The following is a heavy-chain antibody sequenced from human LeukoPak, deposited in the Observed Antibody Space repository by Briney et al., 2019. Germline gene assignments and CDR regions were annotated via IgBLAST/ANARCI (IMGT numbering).Heavy chain of an antibody. Sequence: SETLSLTCTVSGGSISSYYWSWIRQPPGKGLEWIGYIYYSGSTNYNPSLKSRVTISVDTSKNQFSLKLGSVTAADTAVYYCARVGRDYGGNSADYWGQGTLVTVSS. CDR2: IYYSGST. D-gene: IGHD4-23*01. CDR3: ARVGRDYGGNSADY. V-gene: IGHV4-59*01. CDR1: GGSISSYY. J-gene: IGHJ4*02.